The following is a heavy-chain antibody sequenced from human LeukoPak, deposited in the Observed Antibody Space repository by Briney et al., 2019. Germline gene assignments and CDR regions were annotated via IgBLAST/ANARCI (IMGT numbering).Heavy chain of an antibody. CDR2: IKSKRQGGTR. CDR3: IPDVLDMITFGLDV. Sequence: GGSLRLSCAASGIIFSNAWINWVRQPPGKGLEWVGRIKSKRQGGTRDYAAPVKGRFSISRDDSQNTLYLQMNSLKTEDTAVYYCIPDVLDMITFGLDVWGQGTLVTVSS. CDR1: GIIFSNAW. J-gene: IGHJ3*01. V-gene: IGHV3-15*01. D-gene: IGHD3-16*01.